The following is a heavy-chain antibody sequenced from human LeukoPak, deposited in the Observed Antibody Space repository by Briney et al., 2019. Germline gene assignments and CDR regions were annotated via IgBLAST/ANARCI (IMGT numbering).Heavy chain of an antibody. CDR2: IRGSGGST. CDR3: AKDRPTPVLRYFDWLLEGAFDY. D-gene: IGHD3-9*01. V-gene: IGHV3-23*01. J-gene: IGHJ4*02. Sequence: PGGSLRLSCAASGFTFSSYAMSWFRQAPGKGLEWVSAIRGSGGSTYYADSVKGRFTISRDNSKNTLYLQMNSLRAEDTAVYYCAKDRPTPVLRYFDWLLEGAFDYWGQGTLVTVSS. CDR1: GFTFSSYA.